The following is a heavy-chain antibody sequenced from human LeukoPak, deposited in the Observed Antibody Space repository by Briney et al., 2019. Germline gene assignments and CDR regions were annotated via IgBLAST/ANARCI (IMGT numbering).Heavy chain of an antibody. CDR3: ARSRPGSYQHY. V-gene: IGHV4-38-2*02. CDR1: GDSISSGNY. CDR2: IFHTGST. Sequence: SETLSLTCTVSGDSISSGNYWGWIRQPPGKGLEWIGSIFHTGSTYFNLSLKSRVAISLDTSKNHFSLELTSVTAADTAVYYCARSRPGSYQHYWGQGILVTVSS. D-gene: IGHD1-26*01. J-gene: IGHJ4*02.